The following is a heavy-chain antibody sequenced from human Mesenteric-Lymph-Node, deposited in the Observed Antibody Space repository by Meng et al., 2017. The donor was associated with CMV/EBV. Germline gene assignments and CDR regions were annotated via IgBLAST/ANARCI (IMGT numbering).Heavy chain of an antibody. Sequence: SFSGYYWSRIRQPPGKGLEWIGEINHSGSTNYNPSLKSRVTISVDTSKNQFSLKLSSVTAADTAVYYCARGRPGYCSGGSCYQPFDYWGQGTLVTVSS. D-gene: IGHD2-15*01. CDR2: INHSGST. V-gene: IGHV4-34*01. J-gene: IGHJ4*02. CDR1: SFSGYY. CDR3: ARGRPGYCSGGSCYQPFDY.